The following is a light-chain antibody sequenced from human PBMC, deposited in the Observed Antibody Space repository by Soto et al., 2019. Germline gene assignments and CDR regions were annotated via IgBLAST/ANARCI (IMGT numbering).Light chain of an antibody. J-gene: IGKJ2*01. CDR2: AAS. V-gene: IGKV1-39*01. CDR3: QQSYSVPPS. Sequence: DIQMTQSPSSLSASVGDRVTITCRASQSINNHLNWYQQRPGKAPELLIYAASSLQGGVPSRFSGSESGTDFTLTNSSLQPEDFATYFCQQSYSVPPSFGQGTKLEIK. CDR1: QSINNH.